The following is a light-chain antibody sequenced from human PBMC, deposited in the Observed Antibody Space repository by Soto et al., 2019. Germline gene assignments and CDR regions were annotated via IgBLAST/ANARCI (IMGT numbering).Light chain of an antibody. CDR3: QQYSDWPLT. CDR1: HSVISN. V-gene: IGKV3D-15*01. Sequence: MSQSQATLSFSPGEGATLSCRASHSVISNLAWYQQKPGQSPRLLIFGASTRATGTPARFSGSGSETEFTLTISRLQSEDFAVYYCQQYSDWPLTFGEGTKVDIK. J-gene: IGKJ4*01. CDR2: GAS.